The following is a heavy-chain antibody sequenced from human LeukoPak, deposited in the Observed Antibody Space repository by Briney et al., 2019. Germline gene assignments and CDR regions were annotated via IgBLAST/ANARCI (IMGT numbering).Heavy chain of an antibody. CDR2: IYYTGST. CDR3: AGFGAGGDWP. J-gene: IGHJ5*02. CDR1: GYSISSTHW. D-gene: IGHD2-21*02. Sequence: PSDTLSLTCGVSGYSISSTHWWGWIRQPPGKGLEWIGYIYYTGSTYYNPSLKSRVTMSVDTSKNQFSVKLSSVTAADTAVYYCAGFGAGGDWPWGQGTLVTVSS. V-gene: IGHV4-28*01.